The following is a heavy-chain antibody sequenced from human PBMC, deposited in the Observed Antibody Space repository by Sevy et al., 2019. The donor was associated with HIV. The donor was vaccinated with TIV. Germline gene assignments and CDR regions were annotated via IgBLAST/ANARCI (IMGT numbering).Heavy chain of an antibody. D-gene: IGHD2-15*01. V-gene: IGHV4-38-2*02. CDR2: IYHSGST. CDR3: ARTPSSREGVWFDP. CDR1: GYSISSGYY. J-gene: IGHJ5*02. Sequence: SEILSLTCTVSGYSISSGYYWGWIRQPPGKGLEWIGSIYHSGSTYYNPSLKSRVTISVDTSKNQFSLKLSSVTAADTAVYYCARTPSSREGVWFDPWGQGTMVTVSS.